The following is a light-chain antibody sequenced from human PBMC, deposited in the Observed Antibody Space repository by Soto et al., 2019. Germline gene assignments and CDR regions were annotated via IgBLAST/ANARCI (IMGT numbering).Light chain of an antibody. CDR2: DAS. J-gene: IGKJ2*01. V-gene: IGKV3-11*01. CDR1: QSIATF. Sequence: EIVLTQSPATLSLSPGERATLSCRASQSIATFLTWYQQKPGQPPRLLIYDASKRATGIPARFSGSGSGTDFSLTISSLEPDDLAIYYCQQRTYWPPTHTFGQGTKLEIK. CDR3: QQRTYWPPTHT.